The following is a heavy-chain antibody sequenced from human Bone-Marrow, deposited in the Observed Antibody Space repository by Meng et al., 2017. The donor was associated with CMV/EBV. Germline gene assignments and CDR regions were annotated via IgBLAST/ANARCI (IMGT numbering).Heavy chain of an antibody. D-gene: IGHD2-15*01. CDR3: ARDSSTWRNYDYYGMDV. Sequence: GGSLRLSCAASGFTFSSYWMSWVRQAPGRGLEWVANIKQDGSEKHYVDSLKGRFTISRDNAMNSLYLQMNSLRAEDTATYYCARDSSTWRNYDYYGMDVWGQGTTVTVSS. CDR2: IKQDGSEK. J-gene: IGHJ6*02. CDR1: GFTFSSYW. V-gene: IGHV3-7*01.